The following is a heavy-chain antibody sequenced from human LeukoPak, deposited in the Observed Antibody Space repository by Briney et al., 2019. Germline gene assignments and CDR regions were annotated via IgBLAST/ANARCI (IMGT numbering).Heavy chain of an antibody. D-gene: IGHD5-18*01. J-gene: IGHJ4*02. V-gene: IGHV4-59*01. CDR1: GGSISSYY. CDR3: ARDPPTDDPDTAMAHHEYYFDY. CDR2: IYYSGST. Sequence: SETLSLTCTVSGGSISSYYWSWIRQPPGKGLEWIGYIYYSGSTNYNPSLKSRVTISVDMSKNQFSLKLSSVTAADTAVYYCARDPPTDDPDTAMAHHEYYFDYWGQGTLVTVSS.